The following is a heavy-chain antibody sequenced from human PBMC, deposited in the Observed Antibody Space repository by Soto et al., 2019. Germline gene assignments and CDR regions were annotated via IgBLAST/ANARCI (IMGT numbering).Heavy chain of an antibody. V-gene: IGHV4-59*01. CDR2: VYSSGST. Sequence: PSETLSLTCTVSGGSIRNDYWSWIRQPPGKGLEWIGYVYSSGSTHYNPSLQSRVTISADTSKNQVSLKVNSVTAADTAVYYCARDHPHSYGVYYFDYWGQGTPVTVSS. CDR1: GGSIRNDY. CDR3: ARDHPHSYGVYYFDY. J-gene: IGHJ4*02. D-gene: IGHD5-18*01.